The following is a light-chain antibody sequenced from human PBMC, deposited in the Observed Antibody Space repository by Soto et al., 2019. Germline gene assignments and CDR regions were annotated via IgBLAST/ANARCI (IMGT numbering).Light chain of an antibody. Sequence: DIQMTQSPSTLSASVGDRVTITCRASQSISSRLAWYQQKPGKAPKLLIYKASSLEGGVPSRFSGSGSGTEFTLPISSLQPDDFATYYCQQYNSYSWTFGQGTKVEIK. CDR2: KAS. CDR1: QSISSR. V-gene: IGKV1-5*03. CDR3: QQYNSYSWT. J-gene: IGKJ1*01.